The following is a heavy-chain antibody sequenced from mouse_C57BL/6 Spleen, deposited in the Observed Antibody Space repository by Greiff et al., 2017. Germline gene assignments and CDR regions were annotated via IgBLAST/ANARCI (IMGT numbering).Heavy chain of an antibody. CDR1: GFTFSSYG. CDR2: ISSGGSYT. D-gene: IGHD2-2*01. V-gene: IGHV5-6*02. J-gene: IGHJ3*01. Sequence: DVKLVESGGDLVKPGGSLKLSCAASGFTFSSYGMSWVRQTPDKRLEWVATISSGGSYTYYPDSVTGRCTISRDNDKNTLYLQKSSLKCEDKARNYWARGGYTMVTTGFAYWGQGTLVTVSA. CDR3: ARGGYTMVTTGFAY.